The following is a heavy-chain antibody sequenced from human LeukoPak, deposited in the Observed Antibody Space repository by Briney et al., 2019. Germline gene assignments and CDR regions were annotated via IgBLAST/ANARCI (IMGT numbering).Heavy chain of an antibody. D-gene: IGHD6-19*01. CDR2: ISYDGSNK. CDR3: ARGWEQWLFHNWFDP. CDR1: GFTFSSYA. J-gene: IGHJ5*02. V-gene: IGHV3-30-3*01. Sequence: GGSLRLSCAASGFTFSSYAMHWVHQAPDKGLEWVAVISYDGSNKYYADSVKGRFTISRDNSKNTLYLQMNSLRAEDTAVYYCARGWEQWLFHNWFDPWGQGTLVTVSS.